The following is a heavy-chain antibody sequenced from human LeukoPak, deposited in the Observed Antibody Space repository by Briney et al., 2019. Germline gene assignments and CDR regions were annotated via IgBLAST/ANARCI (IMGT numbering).Heavy chain of an antibody. CDR1: GFTFSSYG. CDR2: ISYDGSNK. Sequence: GSSLRLSCAASGFTFSSYGMHWVRQAPGKGLEWVAVISYDGSNKYYADSVKGRFTISRDNSKNTLYLQMNSLRAEDTAVYYCARDIRLDSYYMDVWGKGTTVTVSS. V-gene: IGHV3-30*03. J-gene: IGHJ6*03. CDR3: ARDIRLDSYYMDV.